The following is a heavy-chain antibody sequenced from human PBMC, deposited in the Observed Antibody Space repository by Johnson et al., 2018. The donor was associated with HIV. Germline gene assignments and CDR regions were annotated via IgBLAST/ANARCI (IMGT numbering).Heavy chain of an antibody. CDR1: GFTFDDYA. CDR3: ANRDGNGFDI. V-gene: IGHV3-23*04. Sequence: VQLVESGGGLVQPGRSLRLSCAASGFTFDDYAMHWVRQAPGKGLEWVSAISGSGGSTYYADSVKGRFTISRDNSKNTLYLQMNSLRADDTAVYHCANRDGNGFDIWGQGTMVTVSS. J-gene: IGHJ3*02. CDR2: ISGSGGST. D-gene: IGHD3-10*01.